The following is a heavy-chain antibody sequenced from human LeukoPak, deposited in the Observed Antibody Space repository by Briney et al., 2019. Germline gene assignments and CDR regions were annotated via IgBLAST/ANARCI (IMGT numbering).Heavy chain of an antibody. J-gene: IGHJ4*02. D-gene: IGHD5-24*01. CDR1: GFTFCKAW. V-gene: IGHV3-15*01. Sequence: GGSLRLSCVGFGFTFCKAWMSWVRQAPGKGLEWVGRFISKSDGGATDYAAPVKGRFTISRADSNNTLYPQMSSLKTEDTALYYCTTDLGDGRWGFGGQGTLVTVS. CDR3: TTDLGDGRWGF. CDR2: FISKSDGGAT.